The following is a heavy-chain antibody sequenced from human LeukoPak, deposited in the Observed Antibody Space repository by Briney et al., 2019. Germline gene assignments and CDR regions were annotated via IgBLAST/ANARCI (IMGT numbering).Heavy chain of an antibody. D-gene: IGHD3-22*01. CDR2: ISGSCDST. V-gene: IGHV3-23*01. Sequence: GGSLRLSCAASGFTFSSYAMSWVRQAPGKGMEWVSAISGSCDSTYYADSVKGRFTISRDNSKNTLYLQMNSLRAEDTAVYYCAKFDVRYGYYDSSGYYAPFDYWGQGTLVTVSS. J-gene: IGHJ4*02. CDR3: AKFDVRYGYYDSSGYYAPFDY. CDR1: GFTFSSYA.